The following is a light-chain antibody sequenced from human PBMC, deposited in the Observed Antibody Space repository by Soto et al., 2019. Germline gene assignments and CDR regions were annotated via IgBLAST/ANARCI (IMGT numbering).Light chain of an antibody. Sequence: EIVMTQSPATLSVSPGERATLSCRASQSVSSNLAWYQQKPGQAPRLLIYGASTRATGIPARFSGSGSGTEFPLTISSLHYEDFAVYYCQQYSNWPPWPFGQGTKVEIK. CDR3: QQYSNWPPWP. J-gene: IGKJ1*01. V-gene: IGKV3D-15*01. CDR2: GAS. CDR1: QSVSSN.